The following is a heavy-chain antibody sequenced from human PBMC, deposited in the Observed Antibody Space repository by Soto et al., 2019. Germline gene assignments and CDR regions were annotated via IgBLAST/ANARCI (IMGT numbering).Heavy chain of an antibody. D-gene: IGHD5-12*01. CDR2: IYYSGST. CDR3: ARVLVSERWLQLQGYYFDY. Sequence: PSETLSLTCTVSGGSISSGGYYWSWIRQHPGKGLEWIGYIYYSGSTYYNPSLKSRVTISVDTSKNQFSLKLSSVTAADTAVYYCARVLVSERWLQLQGYYFDYWGQGTLVTVSS. CDR1: GGSISSGGYY. J-gene: IGHJ4*02. V-gene: IGHV4-31*03.